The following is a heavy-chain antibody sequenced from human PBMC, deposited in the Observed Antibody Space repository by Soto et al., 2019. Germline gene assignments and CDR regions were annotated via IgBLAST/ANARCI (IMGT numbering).Heavy chain of an antibody. CDR1: GFTFKSYT. Sequence: GGSLRLSCVASGFTFKSYTMNWVRQAPGKGLEWVSSISSRSDYVHYADSVKGRFTISRDNAENSLFLEMNNLGVDDTALYYCTRGAPAPRKEAASSAQNRGGMDVWGQGTTVTVSS. D-gene: IGHD6-13*01. CDR2: ISSRSDYV. CDR3: TRGAPAPRKEAASSAQNRGGMDV. J-gene: IGHJ6*02. V-gene: IGHV3-21*04.